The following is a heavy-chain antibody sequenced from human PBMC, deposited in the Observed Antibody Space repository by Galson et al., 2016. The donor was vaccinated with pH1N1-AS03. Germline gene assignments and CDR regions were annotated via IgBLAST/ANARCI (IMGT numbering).Heavy chain of an antibody. CDR3: ARGQMSLSGFWDS. CDR2: ITTNTGNP. CDR1: GYTFTSHR. V-gene: IGHV7-4-1*01. Sequence: SVKVSCKASGYTFTSHRIIWVRQAPGQGLECMGWITTNTGNPTFAPGFTGRFVFSLDTSVSTAYLQIGSLKAEDTAVYYCARGQMSLSGFWDSWGQGTLVTVSS. J-gene: IGHJ4*02. D-gene: IGHD3-9*01.